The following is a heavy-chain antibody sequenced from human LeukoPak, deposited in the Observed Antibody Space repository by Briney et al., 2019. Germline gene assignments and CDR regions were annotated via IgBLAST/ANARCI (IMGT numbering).Heavy chain of an antibody. CDR2: ISYDGSNK. V-gene: IGHV3-30*03. CDR3: ARDGSIFGVANYYYYYMDV. J-gene: IGHJ6*03. D-gene: IGHD3-3*01. Sequence: GGSLRLSCAASGFTFDDYAMHWVRQAPGKGLEWVAVISYDGSNKYYADSVKGRFTISRDNSKNTLYLQMNSLRAEDTAVYYCARDGSIFGVANYYYYYMDVWGKGTTVTVSS. CDR1: GFTFDDYA.